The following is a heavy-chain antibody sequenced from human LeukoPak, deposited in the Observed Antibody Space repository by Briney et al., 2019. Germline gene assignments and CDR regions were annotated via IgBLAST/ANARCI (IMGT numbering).Heavy chain of an antibody. CDR2: IYYSVNT. Sequence: GTLRLSCAASGFTFSSYGMSWIRQPPGKGLEWIGTIYYSVNTYYNPSLKSRVTISVDTSKNQFSLKLSSVTAADTAVYYCASRSFYDSSGYYSPWGQGTMVTVSS. CDR3: ASRSFYDSSGYYSP. J-gene: IGHJ3*01. CDR1: GFTFSSYG. V-gene: IGHV4-38-2*01. D-gene: IGHD3-22*01.